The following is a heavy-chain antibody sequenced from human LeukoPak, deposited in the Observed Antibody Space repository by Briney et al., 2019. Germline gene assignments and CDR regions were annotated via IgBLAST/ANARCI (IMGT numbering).Heavy chain of an antibody. J-gene: IGHJ4*02. CDR2: IYYSGYN. D-gene: IGHD4-17*01. CDR1: GGSITSYY. Sequence: PAETLSLTCTVSGGSITSYYWDWLRQPPEKGLEWIGYIYYSGYNNYNPSLKSRVSMSVDTSKNQFSLKLTSVTAADTAVYYCARHTIASDGARLFDYWGRGTLVTVSS. CDR3: ARHTIASDGARLFDY. V-gene: IGHV4-59*08.